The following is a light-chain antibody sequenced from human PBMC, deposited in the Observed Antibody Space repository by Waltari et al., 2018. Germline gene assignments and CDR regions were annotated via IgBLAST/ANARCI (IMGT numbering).Light chain of an antibody. V-gene: IGKV3-20*01. CDR1: ASISSGY. J-gene: IGKJ5*01. CDR2: GAS. CDR3: HQYDRSPPFT. Sequence: EIVLTQSPGALSLSPGESVTLSCRASASISSGYFAWFQQKPGQPPRLLIYGASRRAAGIPDRFSGGGSGADYTLTISRLEPEDFAVYYCHQYDRSPPFTFGQGTRL.